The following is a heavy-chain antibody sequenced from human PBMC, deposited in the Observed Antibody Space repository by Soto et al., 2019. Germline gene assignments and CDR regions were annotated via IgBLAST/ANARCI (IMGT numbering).Heavy chain of an antibody. CDR1: GLTFSSYG. J-gene: IGHJ3*02. CDR2: ISYDGSNK. CDR3: ARLYYYDSSGYQSDAFDI. D-gene: IGHD3-22*01. V-gene: IGHV3-30*03. Sequence: GGSLRLSCAASGLTFSSYGMHWVRQAPGKGLEWVAVISYDGSNKYYADSVKGRFTISRDNSKNSLYLQMNSLRAEDTAVYYCARLYYYDSSGYQSDAFDIWGQGTMVTVSS.